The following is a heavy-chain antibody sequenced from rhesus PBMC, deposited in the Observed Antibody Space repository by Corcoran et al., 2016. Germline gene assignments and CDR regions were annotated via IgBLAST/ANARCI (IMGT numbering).Heavy chain of an antibody. CDR3: ARARAGGYNFWSGYY. CDR1: GALIRLYW. J-gene: IGHJ4*01. CDR2: NNGNSVST. D-gene: IGHD3-3*01. Sequence: QVPLQESGPGLVKPSETLSLTCAVPGALIRLYWWSWIRQSPGKGREWIGGNNGNSVSTYYNPSLKSRVTSSKAASKNQFSLKLSSVTAADTAVYYCARARAGGYNFWSGYYWGQGVLVTVSS. V-gene: IGHV4-80*01.